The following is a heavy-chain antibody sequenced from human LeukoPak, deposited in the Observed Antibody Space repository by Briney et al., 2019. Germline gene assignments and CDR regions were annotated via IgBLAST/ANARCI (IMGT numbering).Heavy chain of an antibody. CDR2: ISYDGSNK. J-gene: IGHJ4*02. V-gene: IGHV3-30*18. Sequence: PGGSLRLSCAASGFTFSSYGMHWGRQAPGKGLEWGAVISYDGSNKYYADSVKGRFTISRDNSKNTLYLQMNSLRAEDTAVYYCAKFGGKERSGYYYHYNYFDYWGQGTLVTVSS. CDR1: GFTFSSYG. CDR3: AKFGGKERSGYYYHYNYFDY. D-gene: IGHD3-22*01.